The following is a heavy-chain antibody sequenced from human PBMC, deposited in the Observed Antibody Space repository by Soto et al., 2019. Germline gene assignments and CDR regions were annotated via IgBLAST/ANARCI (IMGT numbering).Heavy chain of an antibody. D-gene: IGHD6-6*01. CDR3: ARGSSIAGLYYGMDV. V-gene: IGHV4-31*03. CDR1: GGSISSGGYY. J-gene: IGHJ6*02. CDR2: NYYSGIT. Sequence: QVQLQESGPGLVKPSQTLSLTCTVSGGSISSGGYYWTWIRQHPGKGLEWIGYNYYSGITYYNPSLKSRVTISIDTSKXHFSLKLSSVTAADTAVYYCARGSSIAGLYYGMDVWGQGTTVTVSS.